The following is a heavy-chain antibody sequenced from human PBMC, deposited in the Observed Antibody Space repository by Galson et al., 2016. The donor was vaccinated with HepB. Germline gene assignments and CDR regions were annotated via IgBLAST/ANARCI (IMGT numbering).Heavy chain of an antibody. CDR2: LYSDGKT. Sequence: SLRLSCADSGFNVSYSYMTWIRQAPGKGLEWVSILYSDGKTFYADSVKGRFTLSVDKSRNQFSLNLTSVTAADTAVYYCARAAIIPGARMVFDPWGQGILVTVSS. J-gene: IGHJ5*02. V-gene: IGHV3-53*01. CDR3: ARAAIIPGARMVFDP. CDR1: GFNVSYSY. D-gene: IGHD2-2*01.